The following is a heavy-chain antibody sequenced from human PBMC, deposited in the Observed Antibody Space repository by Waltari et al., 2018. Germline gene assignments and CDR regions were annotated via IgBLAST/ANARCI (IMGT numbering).Heavy chain of an antibody. Sequence: QVQLQQWGAGLLKPSETLSLTCAVYGGSFSGYYWSWIRQPPGKGLEWIGEINHSGSTNYHPSLKSRVTISVDTSKNQFSLKLSSVTAADTAVYYCARSPMYCSGGSCYSSDFDYWGQGTLVTVSS. J-gene: IGHJ4*02. CDR2: INHSGST. CDR3: ARSPMYCSGGSCYSSDFDY. V-gene: IGHV4-34*01. D-gene: IGHD2-15*01. CDR1: GGSFSGYY.